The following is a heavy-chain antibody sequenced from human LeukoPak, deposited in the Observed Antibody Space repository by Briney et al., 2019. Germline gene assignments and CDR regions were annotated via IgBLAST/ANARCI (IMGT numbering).Heavy chain of an antibody. CDR3: ARPMYYYHNTGLNINY. V-gene: IGHV3-30-3*01. CDR1: GFALSNYA. CDR2: ISHDGSTK. Sequence: GGSLRLSCAASGFALSNYAVHWVRRAPGKGLEWVAVISHDGSTKSYVDSLKGRFTISRDNSQDTVYLQMSSLRPEDTAVYYCARPMYYYHNTGLNINYWGQGALVTVSS. J-gene: IGHJ4*02. D-gene: IGHD3-22*01.